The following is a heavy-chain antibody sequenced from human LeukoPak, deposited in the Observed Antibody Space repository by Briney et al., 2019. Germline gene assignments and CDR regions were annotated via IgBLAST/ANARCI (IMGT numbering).Heavy chain of an antibody. CDR1: GGSISNNNYY. CDR3: ATWRTAKTGFDY. CDR2: IYYSGSP. V-gene: IGHV4-39*01. Sequence: KPPETLSLTCTVSGGSISNNNYYWAWIRQPPGKGLECIGSIYYSGSPYYNPSLKSRVTISVDTSKNQFSLRLSSVTAADTAVYYCATWRTAKTGFDYWGQGTLVTVSS. J-gene: IGHJ4*02. D-gene: IGHD1-1*01.